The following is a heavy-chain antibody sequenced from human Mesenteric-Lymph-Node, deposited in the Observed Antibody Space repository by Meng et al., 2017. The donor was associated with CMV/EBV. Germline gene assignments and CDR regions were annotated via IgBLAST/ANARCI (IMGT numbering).Heavy chain of an antibody. J-gene: IGHJ3*01. V-gene: IGHV3-23*01. CDR2: IGAIGGSST. D-gene: IGHD2-8*01. CDR3: ARDRSMNDAFDV. CDR1: GFTFSSYA. Sequence: GESLKISCAASGFTFSSYAMSWVRQAPGKGLEWVSGIGAIGGSSTYYADSVKGRFTISRDNSHNTVHLQMNSLRPEDTAMYYCARDRSMNDAFDVWGRGTMVTVSS.